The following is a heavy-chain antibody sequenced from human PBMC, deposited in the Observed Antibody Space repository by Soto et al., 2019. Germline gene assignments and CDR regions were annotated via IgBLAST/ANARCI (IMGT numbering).Heavy chain of an antibody. Sequence: SETLSLTCTVSGASISSSYWSWIRQSPGKGLEWIGYVHYSGGTKDNPSLNGRVSLSIDTSKNQFSLKLSSVAAADTAVYYCARGYYDSRRQSNTFDVWGQGTMVTVSS. CDR3: ARGYYDSRRQSNTFDV. J-gene: IGHJ3*01. D-gene: IGHD3-22*01. CDR1: GASISSSY. CDR2: VHYSGGT. V-gene: IGHV4-59*01.